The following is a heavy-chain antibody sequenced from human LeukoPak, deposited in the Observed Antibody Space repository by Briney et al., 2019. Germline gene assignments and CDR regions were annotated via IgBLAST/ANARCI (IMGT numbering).Heavy chain of an antibody. Sequence: PGGSLRLSCAASGFTFSSYAMHWVRQAPGKGLEWVAVISYDGSNKYYADSVKGRFTISRDNSKNTLYLQMNSLRAEDTAVYYCARVRVTMLRGVVRGTTDYYNYYYMDVWGKGTTVTVSS. V-gene: IGHV3-30*04. J-gene: IGHJ6*03. CDR3: ARVRVTMLRGVVRGTTDYYNYYYMDV. CDR2: ISYDGSNK. D-gene: IGHD3-10*01. CDR1: GFTFSSYA.